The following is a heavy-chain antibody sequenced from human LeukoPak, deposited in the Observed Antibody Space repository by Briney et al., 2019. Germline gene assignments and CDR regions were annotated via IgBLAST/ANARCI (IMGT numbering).Heavy chain of an antibody. CDR1: GYTFTGHY. V-gene: IGHV1-2*02. D-gene: IGHD2-21*02. CDR2: INPNSGGT. J-gene: IGHJ4*02. Sequence: GASVKVSCKTSGYTFTGHYMHWVRQAPGQGLEWMGWINPNSGGTNYAQKFQGRVTMTRDTSISTAYMELSRLRSDDTAVYYCARDLVVVTAIFDYWGQGTLVTVSS. CDR3: ARDLVVVTAIFDY.